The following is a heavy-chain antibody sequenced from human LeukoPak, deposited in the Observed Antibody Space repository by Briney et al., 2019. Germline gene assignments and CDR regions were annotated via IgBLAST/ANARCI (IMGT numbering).Heavy chain of an antibody. CDR1: GFTFSSYA. CDR2: ISGSGGST. J-gene: IGHJ4*02. CDR3: AKDRGLTMVRGTYYFDY. D-gene: IGHD3-10*01. Sequence: GGSLRLSCAASGFTFSSYAMSWVRRAPGKGLEWVSAISGSGGSTYYADSVKGRFTISRDNSKNTLYLQMNSLRAEDTAVYYCAKDRGLTMVRGTYYFDYWGQGTLVTVSS. V-gene: IGHV3-23*01.